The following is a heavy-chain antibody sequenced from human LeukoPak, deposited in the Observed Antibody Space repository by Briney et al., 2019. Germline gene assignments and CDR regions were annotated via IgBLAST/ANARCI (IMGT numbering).Heavy chain of an antibody. D-gene: IGHD5-24*01. CDR3: ASSRDGYNHFDY. CDR1: GGSISSSNW. Sequence: SETLSLTCAVSGGSISSSNWWSWVRQPPGKGLEWIEEIYHSGSTNYNPSLKSRVTISVDKSKNQFSLKLSSVTAADTAVYYCASSRDGYNHFDYWGQGTLVTVSS. V-gene: IGHV4-4*02. CDR2: IYHSGST. J-gene: IGHJ4*02.